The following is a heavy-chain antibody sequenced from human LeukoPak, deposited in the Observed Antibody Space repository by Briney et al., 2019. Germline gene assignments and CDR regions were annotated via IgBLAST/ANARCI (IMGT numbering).Heavy chain of an antibody. CDR2: ISSSSSYI. J-gene: IGHJ4*02. V-gene: IGHV3-21*01. CDR1: GFTFGGYS. D-gene: IGHD6-13*01. Sequence: PGGSLRLSCAASGFTFGGYSMNSVRQAPGKGLEWVSSISSSSSYIYYADSVKGRFTISRDNAKNSLYLQMNSLRAEDTAVYYCARDRLSSWYSRYFDYWGQGTLVTVSS. CDR3: ARDRLSSWYSRYFDY.